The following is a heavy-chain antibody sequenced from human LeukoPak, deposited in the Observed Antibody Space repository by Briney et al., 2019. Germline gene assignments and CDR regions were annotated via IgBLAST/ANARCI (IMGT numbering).Heavy chain of an antibody. CDR3: ARFYGAPYFFDL. CDR2: IYYSGST. Sequence: PSETLSLTCSVSGGSVSNYYWSWIRQPPGKGLEWIGYIYYSGSTKYNPSLKGRVSISVDTSKNQFSLKVTSVTAADTAVYYCARFYGAPYFFDLWGQGALVTVSS. J-gene: IGHJ4*02. V-gene: IGHV4-59*02. D-gene: IGHD4-17*01. CDR1: GGSVSNYY.